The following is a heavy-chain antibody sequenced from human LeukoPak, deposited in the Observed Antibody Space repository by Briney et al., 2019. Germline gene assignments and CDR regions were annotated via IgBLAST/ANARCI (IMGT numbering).Heavy chain of an antibody. CDR3: AKRVLSSVPVAGLDY. D-gene: IGHD6-19*01. V-gene: IGHV3-23*01. CDR2: IGPSNSDT. CDR1: GFTFSSYG. Sequence: GGSLILSCAASGFTFSSYGMSWVRQAPGKGLEWVSTIGPSNSDTYYTDSVKGRFTVSRDNSKNTLYLQMNSLRAEDTAVYYCAKRVLSSVPVAGLDYWGQGTLVAVSS. J-gene: IGHJ4*02.